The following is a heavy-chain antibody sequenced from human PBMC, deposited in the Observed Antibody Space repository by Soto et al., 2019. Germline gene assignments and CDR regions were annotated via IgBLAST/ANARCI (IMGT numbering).Heavy chain of an antibody. CDR1: GGTFSSFA. J-gene: IGHJ3*01. Sequence: QVQLVQCGAEVKKPGSSVKVSCKASGGTFSSFAISWIRQAPGQGLAWMGGITAIFRTANYAQNFHGRVTIIADESTGTVYIELSSVRYEDTAVYYCARLSDAAQPHDHSDNVWHAYDVWGQGTMVSVSS. V-gene: IGHV1-69*01. CDR3: ARLSDAAQPHDHSDNVWHAYDV. CDR2: ITAIFRTA. D-gene: IGHD4-17*01.